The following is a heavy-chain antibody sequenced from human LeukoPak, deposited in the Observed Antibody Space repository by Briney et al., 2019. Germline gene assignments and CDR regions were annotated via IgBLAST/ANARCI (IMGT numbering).Heavy chain of an antibody. CDR3: ARDGLWIQNAFDI. D-gene: IGHD5-18*01. J-gene: IGHJ3*02. CDR2: INHSGST. V-gene: IGHV4-61*09. Sequence: SQTLSLTCTVSGDSISSGDYYWSWIRQPAGKGLEWIGEINHSGSTNYNPSLKSRVTISVDTSKNQFSLKLSSVTAADTAVYYCARDGLWIQNAFDIWGQGTMVTVSS. CDR1: GDSISSGDYY.